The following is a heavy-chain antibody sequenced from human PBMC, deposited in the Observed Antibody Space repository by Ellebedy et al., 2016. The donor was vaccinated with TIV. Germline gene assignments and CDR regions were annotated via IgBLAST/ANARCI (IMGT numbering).Heavy chain of an antibody. CDR1: GYTFTSYW. CDR3: ARHHGVASITNLDPFDI. CDR2: IYPGDSDT. D-gene: IGHD1-14*01. V-gene: IGHV5-51*01. J-gene: IGHJ3*02. Sequence: GESLKISXETSGYTFTSYWIGWVRQKPGRGLEWVGVIYPGDSDTTYSPSFQGQVTMSADKSIATAYLQWSSLKASDTAMYYCARHHGVASITNLDPFDIWGQGIMVTVSS.